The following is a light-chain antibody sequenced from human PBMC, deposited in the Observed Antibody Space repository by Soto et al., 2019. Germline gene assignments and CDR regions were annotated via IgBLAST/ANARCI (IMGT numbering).Light chain of an antibody. CDR2: GNS. J-gene: IGLJ7*01. CDR1: SSNIGAGYD. V-gene: IGLV1-40*01. CDR3: QSYDSSLSGWV. Sequence: QSVLTQPPSVSGAPGQRVTISCTGSSSNIGAGYDVHWYQQLPGTAPKLLIYGNSNRPSGVPDRFSGSKSGTSASLAITGLQAEDEADYYCQSYDSSLSGWVFGGGTQRPSS.